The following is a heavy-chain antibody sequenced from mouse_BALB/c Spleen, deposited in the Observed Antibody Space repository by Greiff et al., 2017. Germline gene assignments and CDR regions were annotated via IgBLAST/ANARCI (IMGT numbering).Heavy chain of an antibody. CDR2: IRNKANGYTT. CDR3: ARASPYAHFAY. J-gene: IGHJ3*01. D-gene: IGHD6-5*01. CDR1: GFTFTDYY. V-gene: IGHV7-3*02. Sequence: EVKLVESGGGLVQPGGSLRLSCATSGFTFTDYYMSWVRQPPGKALEWLGFIRNKANGYTTEYSASVKGRFTISRDNSQSILYLQMNTLRAEDSATYYCARASPYAHFAYLGQGTLVTVSA.